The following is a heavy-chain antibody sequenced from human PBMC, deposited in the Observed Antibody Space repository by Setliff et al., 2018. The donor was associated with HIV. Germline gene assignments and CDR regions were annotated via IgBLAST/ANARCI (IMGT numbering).Heavy chain of an antibody. Sequence: GGSLRLSCAASGFPFSAHIMNWVRQAPGKGLEWISYISGSSTTIYYADSVKGRFIISRDNAKNSLYLQMNSLRAEDTAVYYCAKVATWTGTTYYFESWGQGTLVTSPQ. CDR3: AKVATWTGTTYYFES. CDR2: ISGSSTTI. D-gene: IGHD1-1*01. CDR1: GFPFSAHI. V-gene: IGHV3-48*01. J-gene: IGHJ4*02.